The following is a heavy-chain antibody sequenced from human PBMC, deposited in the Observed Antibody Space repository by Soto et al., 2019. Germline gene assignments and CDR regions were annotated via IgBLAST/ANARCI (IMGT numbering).Heavy chain of an antibody. CDR1: GGSISSYY. V-gene: IGHV4-59*01. J-gene: IGHJ4*02. Sequence: SETLSLTCTVSGGSISSYYWSWIRQPPGKGLEWIGYIYYTGSTNYNPSLKSRVTISVDTSKNQFSLKLSSVTAADTAVYYCARGHGSHDYWGQGTLVTVSS. CDR2: IYYTGST. CDR3: ARGHGSHDY.